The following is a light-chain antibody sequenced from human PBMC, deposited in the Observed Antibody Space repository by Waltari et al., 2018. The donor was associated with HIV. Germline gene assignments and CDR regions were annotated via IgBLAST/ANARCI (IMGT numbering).Light chain of an antibody. CDR1: SSDVGDYNY. J-gene: IGLJ3*02. CDR3: SSYVGSNRV. CDR2: EVN. V-gene: IGLV2-8*01. Sequence: QSALTQPPSASGSPAQSVTISRTGISSDVGDYNYVSWYQQHPGKAPQLMIYEVNKRPSGVPDRFSGSKSGNTASLTVSVLQAEDEADYYCSSYVGSNRVFGGGTKLTVL.